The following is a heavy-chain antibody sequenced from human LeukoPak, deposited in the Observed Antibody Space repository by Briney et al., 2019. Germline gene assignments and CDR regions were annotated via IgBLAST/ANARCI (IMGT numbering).Heavy chain of an antibody. D-gene: IGHD6-13*01. CDR2: IYHRGGT. Sequence: PSETLSLTCNVSGGSISSSDYYWGWIRQPPGKGPEWIGTIYHRGGTYYNPSFTSRATISVDTSKNQFSLRLSSVTAADTAVYYCASPRAERSTWYAVDYWGQGTLVTVSA. CDR1: GGSISSSDYY. V-gene: IGHV4-39*07. J-gene: IGHJ4*02. CDR3: ASPRAERSTWYAVDY.